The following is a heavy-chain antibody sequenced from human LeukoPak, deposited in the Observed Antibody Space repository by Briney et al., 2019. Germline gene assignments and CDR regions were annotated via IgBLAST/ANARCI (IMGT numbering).Heavy chain of an antibody. V-gene: IGHV4-39*07. D-gene: IGHD5-18*01. CDR1: GGSISRSSYY. CDR2: IYYSGST. CDR3: ARGLYSYGYEYFDY. J-gene: IGHJ4*02. Sequence: SETLSLTCTVSGGSISRSSYYWGWIRQPPGKGLEWIASIYYSGSTYYNPSLKSRVTISVDTSKNQFSLKLGSVTAADTAVYYCARGLYSYGYEYFDYWGQGTLVTVSS.